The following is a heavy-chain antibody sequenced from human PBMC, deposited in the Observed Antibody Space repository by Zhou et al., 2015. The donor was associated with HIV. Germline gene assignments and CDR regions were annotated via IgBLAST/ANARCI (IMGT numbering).Heavy chain of an antibody. D-gene: IGHD3-10*01. V-gene: IGHV1-69*06. Sequence: LLQSGPEVRKPGSSVKVSCKASGGTFSGSDLSWVRQAPGQGLEWMGRITPMFQTHNYAEKFRARLNITVDRHTSAAYMELSSLTSEDAAVYYCARDHKPRGSGTYAWAFWGQGTLVTVSS. J-gene: IGHJ4*02. CDR3: ARDHKPRGSGTYAWAF. CDR1: GGTFSGSD. CDR2: ITPMFQTH.